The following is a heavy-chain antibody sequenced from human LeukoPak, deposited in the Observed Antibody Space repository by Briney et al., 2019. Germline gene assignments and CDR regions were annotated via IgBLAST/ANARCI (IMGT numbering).Heavy chain of an antibody. CDR2: IYDSGTT. D-gene: IGHD2-2*01. V-gene: IGHV4-59*01. Sequence: SETLSLTCTVSGGSISSYYWSWIRQPPGKGLEWFGYIYDSGTTNYNPSLKSRVTISVDTSKNQFSLKLSSVTAADTAVYFCARDGAGYCSTTSCRAGVDYWGQGTLVTVSS. CDR3: ARDGAGYCSTTSCRAGVDY. J-gene: IGHJ4*02. CDR1: GGSISSYY.